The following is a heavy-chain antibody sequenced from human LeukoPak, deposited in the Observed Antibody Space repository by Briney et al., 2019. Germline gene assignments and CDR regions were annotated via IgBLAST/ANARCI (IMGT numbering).Heavy chain of an antibody. CDR1: GGSISSGDYY. D-gene: IGHD3-10*01. V-gene: IGHV4-30-4*01. CDR2: IYYSGST. J-gene: IGHJ4*02. CDR3: ASTQTYYYGSGTQGYFDY. Sequence: SETLSLTCTVSGGSISSGDYYWRWIRQPPGKGLEWLGYIYYSGSTYYNPSLKSRVTMSVDTSKNQFSLKLSTVTAADTAVYYCASTQTYYYGSGTQGYFDYWGQGTLVTVSS.